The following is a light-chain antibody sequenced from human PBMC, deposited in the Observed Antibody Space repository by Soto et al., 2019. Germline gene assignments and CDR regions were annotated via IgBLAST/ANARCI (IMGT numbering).Light chain of an antibody. CDR3: SSYAGSSTLYV. J-gene: IGLJ1*01. CDR1: SSDVGGYNF. Sequence: QSALTQPASVSGSPGQSITVSCTGTSSDVGGYNFVSWYQQHPGKAPKLMIYVVGNRPSGVSNRFSGSKSGNTASLTISGLQAEDEADYFCSSYAGSSTLYVFGTGTKLTVL. V-gene: IGLV2-14*01. CDR2: VVG.